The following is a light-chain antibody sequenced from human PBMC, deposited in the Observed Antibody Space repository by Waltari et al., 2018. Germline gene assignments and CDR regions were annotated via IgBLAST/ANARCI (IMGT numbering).Light chain of an antibody. V-gene: IGKV4-1*01. CDR3: QQYYNTPFT. J-gene: IGKJ3*01. Sequence: DIVMTQSPDSLAVSLGERATLNCKSSPSVLYSSNNKNYLAWYQQKPGQPPKLLIYWASTRESGVPDRFSGSGSGTDFTLTINSLQAEDVAVYYCQQYYNTPFTFAPGTKVEFK. CDR2: WAS. CDR1: PSVLYSSNNKNY.